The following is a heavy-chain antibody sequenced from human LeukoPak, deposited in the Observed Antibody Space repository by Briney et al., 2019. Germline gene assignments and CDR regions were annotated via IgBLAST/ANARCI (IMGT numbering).Heavy chain of an antibody. V-gene: IGHV3-11*04. D-gene: IGHD3-3*01. Sequence: PGGSLRLSCAASGFTFSDYYMSWIRQAPGKGLEWVSYISSSGSTIYYADSVKGRFTISRDNAKNSLYLQMNSLRAEDTAVYYCAREGRVTIFGVILPIHFDYWGQGTLVTVSS. CDR1: GFTFSDYY. CDR3: AREGRVTIFGVILPIHFDY. CDR2: ISSSGSTI. J-gene: IGHJ4*02.